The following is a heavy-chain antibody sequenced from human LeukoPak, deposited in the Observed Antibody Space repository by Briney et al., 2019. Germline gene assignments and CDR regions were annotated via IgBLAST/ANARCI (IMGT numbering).Heavy chain of an antibody. CDR1: GASISNVDFY. J-gene: IGHJ4*02. Sequence: SETLSLTCTVSGASISNVDFYWTWIRQAPGKGLEWIGYIYNSGSTHFNPSLKSRVTMSDDTSKNQFSLRLSSVTAADTAVYYCAAEEIVIVPTATNSYFDTWGQGILVTVSS. V-gene: IGHV4-30-4*08. D-gene: IGHD2-2*01. CDR3: AAEEIVIVPTATNSYFDT. CDR2: IYNSGST.